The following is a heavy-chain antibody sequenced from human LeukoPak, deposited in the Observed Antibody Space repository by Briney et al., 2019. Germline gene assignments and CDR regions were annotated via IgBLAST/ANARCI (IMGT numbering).Heavy chain of an antibody. CDR3: TIVDTDYYYGMDV. V-gene: IGHV3-15*01. D-gene: IGHD5-18*01. J-gene: IGHJ6*04. Sequence: GGSLRLSCAASGFTFSNAWMSWVRQAPGKGLEWVGRIKSKTDGGTTDYAAPVKGRFTISRDDSKNTLYLQMNSLKTEDTAVYYCTIVDTDYYYGMDVWGKGTTVTVSS. CDR2: IKSKTDGGTT. CDR1: GFTFSNAW.